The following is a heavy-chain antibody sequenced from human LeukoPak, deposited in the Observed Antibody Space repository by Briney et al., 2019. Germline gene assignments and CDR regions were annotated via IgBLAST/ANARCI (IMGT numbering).Heavy chain of an antibody. Sequence: GSLRLSCAASGFTFSSYSMKWVRQAPGKGLGWVSYISSSSSTIYYADSVKSRFTISRDNAKNSLYLQMNSLRDEDTAVYYCARDLATVTTGWGQGTLVTVSS. CDR1: GFTFSSYS. D-gene: IGHD4-17*01. CDR2: ISSSSSTI. V-gene: IGHV3-48*02. J-gene: IGHJ4*02. CDR3: ARDLATVTTG.